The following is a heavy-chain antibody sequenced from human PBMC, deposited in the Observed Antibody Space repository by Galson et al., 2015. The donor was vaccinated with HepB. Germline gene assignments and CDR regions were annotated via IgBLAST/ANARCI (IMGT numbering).Heavy chain of an antibody. CDR3: AKDLYHFDSGTYYRTLDY. CDR1: GFIFSTHG. Sequence: SLRLSCAASGFIFSTHGMYWVRQAPAKGLEWVAFVRYDGIEKYYADSVKGRFTISRDNSKNTLYLQMNTLRAEDTAVYYCAKDLYHFDSGTYYRTLDYWGQGTLVTVSS. D-gene: IGHD3-22*01. J-gene: IGHJ4*02. CDR2: VRYDGIEK. V-gene: IGHV3-30*02.